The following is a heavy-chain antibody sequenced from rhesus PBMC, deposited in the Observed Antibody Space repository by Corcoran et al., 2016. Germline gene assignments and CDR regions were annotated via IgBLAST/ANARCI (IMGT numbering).Heavy chain of an antibody. Sequence: QVTLKESGPALVKPTQTLTLTCTFSGFSISTTGTGVGWIRQPPGKALERLASIYWNDSKYSSTSLKSRLTISKDTSKNQVVLTMTNMDPVDTATYYCARVNTVTLDYWGQGVLVTVSS. CDR2: IYWNDSK. D-gene: IGHD4-23*01. J-gene: IGHJ4*01. V-gene: IGHV2-95*01. CDR3: ARVNTVTLDY. CDR1: GFSISTTGTG.